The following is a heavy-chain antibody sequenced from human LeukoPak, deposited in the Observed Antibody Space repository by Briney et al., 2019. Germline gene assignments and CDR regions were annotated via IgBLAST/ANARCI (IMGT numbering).Heavy chain of an antibody. V-gene: IGHV3-30*18. D-gene: IGHD6-13*01. Sequence: GGSLRLSCAASGFTFSSYGMHWVRQAPGKGLEWVAVISYDGSNKYYADSVKGRFTISRDNSKNTLYLQMNSLRAEDTAVYYCAKDLGSGSWYDAFDIWGQGTMVTVSS. CDR2: ISYDGSNK. CDR1: GFTFSSYG. J-gene: IGHJ3*02. CDR3: AKDLGSGSWYDAFDI.